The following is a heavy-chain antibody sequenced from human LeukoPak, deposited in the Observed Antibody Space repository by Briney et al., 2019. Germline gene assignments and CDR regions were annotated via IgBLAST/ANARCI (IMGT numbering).Heavy chain of an antibody. CDR2: ISGNGAST. V-gene: IGHV3-23*01. Sequence: GGSLRLSCVVSGFSFSTYAMSWVRQAPGKGLEWVSTISGNGASTYYADSVEGRFTISRDNSKNTLYLQMNSLRAEDTAVYYCAKEARVVVGFDYWGQGTLVTVSS. J-gene: IGHJ4*02. D-gene: IGHD2-15*01. CDR3: AKEARVVVGFDY. CDR1: GFSFSTYA.